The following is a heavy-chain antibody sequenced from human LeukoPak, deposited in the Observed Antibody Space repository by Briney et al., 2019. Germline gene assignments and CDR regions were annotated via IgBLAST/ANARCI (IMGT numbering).Heavy chain of an antibody. CDR3: ARHDLLSGIIFGVGSRPGIFDY. V-gene: IGHV4-39*01. CDR2: IYYSGST. Sequence: GSLRLSCAASGFTFSSYAMSRIRQPPGKGLEWIGSIYYSGSTYYNPSLKSRVTISIDTSKNQFSLKLSSVTTADTAVYYCARHDLLSGIIFGVGSRPGIFDYWGQGTLVTVSS. D-gene: IGHD3-3*02. CDR1: GFTFSSYA. J-gene: IGHJ4*02.